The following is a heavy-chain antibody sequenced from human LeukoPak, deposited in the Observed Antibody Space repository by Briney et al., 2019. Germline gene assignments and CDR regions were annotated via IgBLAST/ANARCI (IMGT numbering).Heavy chain of an antibody. Sequence: GGSLRLSCAASGFSVSSNYMSWVGQAPGKGLEWVSVIYSGGSTYYADSVKGRFTISRENSKNTLYLQMNSLRAEDTAVYYCARINSGSHSPIDYWGQGTLVTVSS. D-gene: IGHD1-26*01. CDR2: IYSGGST. J-gene: IGHJ4*02. CDR1: GFSVSSNY. V-gene: IGHV3-53*01. CDR3: ARINSGSHSPIDY.